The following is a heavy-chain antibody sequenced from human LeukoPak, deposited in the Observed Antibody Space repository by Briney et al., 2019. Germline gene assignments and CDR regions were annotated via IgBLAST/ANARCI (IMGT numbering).Heavy chain of an antibody. D-gene: IGHD2-2*01. CDR2: INHSGST. CDR1: GGSFSGYY. Sequence: PSETLSLTCAVYGGSFSGYYWSWIRQPPGKGLEWIGEINHSGSTNYNPSLKSRVTISVDTSKNQFSLKLSSVTAADTAVYYCASLRNIVVVPAAGPGSWGQGTLVTVSS. V-gene: IGHV4-34*01. J-gene: IGHJ5*02. CDR3: ASLRNIVVVPAAGPGS.